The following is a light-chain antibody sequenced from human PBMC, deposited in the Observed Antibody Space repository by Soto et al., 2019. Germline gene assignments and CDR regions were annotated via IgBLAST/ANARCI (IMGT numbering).Light chain of an antibody. J-gene: IGKJ3*01. Sequence: EIVLTQSPATLSLSPGERATLSCRASQSVSSYLAWYQQKPGQAPRLLISDASNRAPGIPARFSGSVSGTDFTLTISSLEPEDFAVYYCQQRSNWPRFTFGPGTKVDIK. CDR3: QQRSNWPRFT. CDR2: DAS. V-gene: IGKV3-11*01. CDR1: QSVSSY.